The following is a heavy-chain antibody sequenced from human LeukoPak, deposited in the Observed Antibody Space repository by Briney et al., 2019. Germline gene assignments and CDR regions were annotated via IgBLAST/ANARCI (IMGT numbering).Heavy chain of an antibody. CDR3: AREAIPATQGGAFDI. J-gene: IGHJ3*02. D-gene: IGHD2-2*01. Sequence: GGSLRLSCAASGFTFSSYWMTWVRQAPGKGLEWVANIKQDGSEKYYVDSVKGRFTISRDNAKNSLYLQMNSLRAEDTAVYYCAREAIPATQGGAFDIWGQGTMVTVSS. CDR1: GFTFSSYW. V-gene: IGHV3-7*01. CDR2: IKQDGSEK.